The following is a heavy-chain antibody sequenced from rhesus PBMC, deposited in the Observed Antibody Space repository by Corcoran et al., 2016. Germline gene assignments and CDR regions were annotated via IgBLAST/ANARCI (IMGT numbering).Heavy chain of an antibody. CDR3: ARVGGSYYYGVYFDY. CDR2: ISGSGRST. D-gene: IGHD3-16*01. J-gene: IGHJ4*01. V-gene: IGHV4-169*01. CDR1: CGSISSSY. Sequence: QLQLQESGPGLVKPSENLSVTCPVSCGSISSSYWICIRQAPGKGLDWIGYISGSGRSTNDNPSLKWRGTRAVDSAKNQLSRKLSSVTTADTAGYYCARVGGSYYYGVYFDYWSQGVLVTVSS.